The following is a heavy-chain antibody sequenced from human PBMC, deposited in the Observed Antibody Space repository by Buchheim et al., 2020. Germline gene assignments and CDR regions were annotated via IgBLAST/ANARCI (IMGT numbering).Heavy chain of an antibody. CDR2: ISSSGTAM. D-gene: IGHD1-14*01. CDR3: ARDTGSPRVYFDS. CDR1: GFTFSSYE. Sequence: EVQLVESGGGLVQPGGSLRLSCAASGFTFSSYEMNWVRQAPGRGLEWVSYISSSGTAMYYADSVKGRFTISRDNAKNSLYLQMNSLGGEDTAVYYCARDTGSPRVYFDSWGQGT. V-gene: IGHV3-48*03. J-gene: IGHJ4*02.